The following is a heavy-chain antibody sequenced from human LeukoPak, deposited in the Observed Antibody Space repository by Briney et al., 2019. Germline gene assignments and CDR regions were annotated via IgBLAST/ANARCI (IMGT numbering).Heavy chain of an antibody. CDR3: ARGSYYYDSSGYYDTPIDY. CDR1: GGSISSGGYY. V-gene: IGHV4-30-2*01. Sequence: SQTLSLTCTVSGGSISSGGYYWSWIRQPPGKGLEWIGYIYHSGSTYYNPSLKSRVTISVNRSKNQFSLKLSSVTAADTAVYYCARGSYYYDSSGYYDTPIDYWGQGTLVTVSS. D-gene: IGHD3-22*01. J-gene: IGHJ4*02. CDR2: IYHSGST.